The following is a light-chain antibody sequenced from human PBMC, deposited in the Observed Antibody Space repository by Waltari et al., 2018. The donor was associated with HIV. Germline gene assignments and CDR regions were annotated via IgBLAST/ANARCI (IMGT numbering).Light chain of an antibody. CDR2: DVT. V-gene: IGLV2-14*03. Sequence: QSALTQPASVSGSPGQSITISCTGTSSDVGDYNYVSWYQQHPGKAPKLMMSDVTKRPSGVSNRFSGSKSGNTASLTISGLQAEDEADYYCSSYTSSSTFVFGGGTK. J-gene: IGLJ3*02. CDR3: SSYTSSSTFV. CDR1: SSDVGDYNY.